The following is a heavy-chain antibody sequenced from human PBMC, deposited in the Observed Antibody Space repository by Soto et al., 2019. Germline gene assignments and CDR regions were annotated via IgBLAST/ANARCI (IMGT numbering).Heavy chain of an antibody. CDR1: EFTVSGHA. D-gene: IGHD2-15*01. V-gene: IGHV3-23*01. CDR2: ITADGGT. CDR3: APHGSFSGGSCQYDAFAI. J-gene: IGHJ3*02. Sequence: EVQVLESGGGLVQPGGSLRLSCEGSEFTVSGHAMTWIRQAPGKGPEWVSTITADGGTYYADSVKGRFAMSRDASENTLYLQMNSLGAADTAAYYCAPHGSFSGGSCQYDAFAIRGQGTMVTVSS.